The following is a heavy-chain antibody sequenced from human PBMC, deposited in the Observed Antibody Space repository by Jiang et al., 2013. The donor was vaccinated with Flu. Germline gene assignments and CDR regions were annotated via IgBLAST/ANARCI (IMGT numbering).Heavy chain of an antibody. D-gene: IGHD1/OR15-1a*01. V-gene: IGHV4-39*01. CDR1: GGSINTNNY. Sequence: GSGLVKPSETLSLTCTVSGGSINTNNYWGWIRQPPGKGLEWIAGIHYTGSTYYKSSLRSRVTISMDTSKNQFSLSLNSVTAADTAVYYCARHEQWLIRLDYWGQGTLV. CDR3: ARHEQWLIRLDY. J-gene: IGHJ4*02. CDR2: IHYTGST.